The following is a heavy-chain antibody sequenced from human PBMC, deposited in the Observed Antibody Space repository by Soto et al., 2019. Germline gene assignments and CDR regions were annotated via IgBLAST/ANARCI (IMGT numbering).Heavy chain of an antibody. CDR2: ISGYNGKT. D-gene: IGHD1-26*01. CDR1: GYSFTRYG. J-gene: IGHJ4*02. V-gene: IGHV1-18*01. CDR3: AMGSGSYHFDY. Sequence: ASVKVSCKASGYSFTRYGISWVRQAPGQGLEWMGWISGYNGKTKYAQKLQGRVSMTTDTSASTAYMELSSLRSEDTAVYYCAMGSGSYHFDYWGQGTLVTVSS.